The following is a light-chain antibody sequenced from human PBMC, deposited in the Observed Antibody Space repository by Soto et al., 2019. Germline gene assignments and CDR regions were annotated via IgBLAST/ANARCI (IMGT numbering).Light chain of an antibody. CDR1: SSDVGGYNY. V-gene: IGLV2-14*01. Sequence: QAVVTQPASVSGSPGQSITISCTGTSSDVGGYNYVSWYQQNPGKAPKLMIYDVSKRPSGVSNRFSGSKSANTASLTISGLQAEDEADYYCSSYTSTNTLVFGGGTKLTVL. CDR3: SSYTSTNTLV. J-gene: IGLJ2*01. CDR2: DVS.